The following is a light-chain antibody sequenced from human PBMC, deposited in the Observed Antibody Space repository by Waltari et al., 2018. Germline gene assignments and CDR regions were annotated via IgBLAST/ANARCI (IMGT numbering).Light chain of an antibody. CDR2: AAS. CDR3: QNHARLPAT. CDR1: QSISKY. J-gene: IGKJ1*01. V-gene: IGKV3-20*01. Sequence: VLTQSPGTLSLSPGETATLSCRASQSISKYLVWYQQRPGHAPRLLIHAASTRATGVPDRFSGSGYGTEFTLTISRLEPEDFAVYYGQNHARLPATFGPGTKVEIK.